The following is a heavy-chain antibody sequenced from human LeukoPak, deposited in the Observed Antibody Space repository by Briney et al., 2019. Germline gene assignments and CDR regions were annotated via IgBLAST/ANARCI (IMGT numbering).Heavy chain of an antibody. CDR3: ARANAPHSYYDFWSGYYGEYYYYYGMDV. CDR2: IKQDGSEK. CDR1: GFTFSSYW. J-gene: IGHJ6*02. D-gene: IGHD3-3*01. Sequence: GGSLRLSCAASGFTFSSYWMSWVRQAPGKGLEWVANIKQDGSEKYYVDSVKGRFTISRDNAKNSLYLQMNSLRAEDTAVYYCARANAPHSYYDFWSGYYGEYYYYYGMDVWGQGTTVTVSS. V-gene: IGHV3-7*01.